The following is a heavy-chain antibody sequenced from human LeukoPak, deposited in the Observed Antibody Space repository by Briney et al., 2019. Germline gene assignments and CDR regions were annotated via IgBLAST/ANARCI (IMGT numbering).Heavy chain of an antibody. CDR1: GFTFSSYP. D-gene: IGHD3-3*01. CDR3: GRRSAYFFES. CDR2: ITSTGGNT. Sequence: PGGSLRLSCAASGFTFSSYPMSWVRQAPGKGLEWVSSITSTGGNTFYADFVKGRFTISRDNSKSTLYLQMNSLRVDDTAVYYCGRRSAYFFESWGQGTLVTVS. V-gene: IGHV3-23*01. J-gene: IGHJ4*02.